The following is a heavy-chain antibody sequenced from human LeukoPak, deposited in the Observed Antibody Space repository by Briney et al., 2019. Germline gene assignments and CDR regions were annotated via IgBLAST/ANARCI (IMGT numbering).Heavy chain of an antibody. D-gene: IGHD3-10*01. Sequence: GGSLRLSCAASGFTFSSYSMNWVCQAPGKGLEWVSSISSSSSYIYYADSVKGRFTISRDNAKNSLYLQMNSLRAEDTAVYYCAREGFDSGGDDAFDIWGQGTMVTVSS. J-gene: IGHJ3*02. CDR3: AREGFDSGGDDAFDI. CDR1: GFTFSSYS. V-gene: IGHV3-21*01. CDR2: ISSSSSYI.